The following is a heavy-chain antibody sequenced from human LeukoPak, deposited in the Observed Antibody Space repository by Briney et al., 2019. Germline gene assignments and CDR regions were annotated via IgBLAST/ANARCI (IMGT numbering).Heavy chain of an antibody. J-gene: IGHJ4*02. CDR2: IKQDGSEK. Sequence: PGGSLRLSCTASRFTFSSYWMSWVRQAPGKGLEWVANIKQDGSEKYYVDSVKGRFTISRDSAKNSLYLQMNGLRAEDTAVYYCARDLRALAVADYFDYWGQGTLVTVSS. CDR1: RFTFSSYW. D-gene: IGHD6-19*01. CDR3: ARDLRALAVADYFDY. V-gene: IGHV3-7*01.